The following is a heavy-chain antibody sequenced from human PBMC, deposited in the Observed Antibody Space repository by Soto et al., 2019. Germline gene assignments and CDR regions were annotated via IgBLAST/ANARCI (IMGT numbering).Heavy chain of an antibody. V-gene: IGHV1-58*01. CDR2: IVVGSGNT. Sequence: SVKGSCKASVFTFTSSAVQWVRQARGQRLEWIGWIVVGSGNTNYAQKFQERVPITRDMSTSTAYMEPSSLRSEDTAVYYCAADPVPPSQLSYYYYGMDVWG. CDR1: VFTFTSSA. J-gene: IGHJ6*02. CDR3: AADPVPPSQLSYYYYGMDV. D-gene: IGHD6-6*01.